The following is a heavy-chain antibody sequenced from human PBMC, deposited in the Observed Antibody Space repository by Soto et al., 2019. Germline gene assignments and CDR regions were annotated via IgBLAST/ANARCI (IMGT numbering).Heavy chain of an antibody. Sequence: PGGSLRLSCTASGFTFGDYAMSWFRQAPGEGLEWVGFIRSKAYGGTTEYAASVKGRFTISRDDSKSIAYLQMNSLKTEDTAVYYCTRDFTTVTHGYYYYMDVWGKGTTVTVSS. V-gene: IGHV3-49*03. CDR3: TRDFTTVTHGYYYYMDV. CDR1: GFTFGDYA. J-gene: IGHJ6*03. D-gene: IGHD4-4*01. CDR2: IRSKAYGGTT.